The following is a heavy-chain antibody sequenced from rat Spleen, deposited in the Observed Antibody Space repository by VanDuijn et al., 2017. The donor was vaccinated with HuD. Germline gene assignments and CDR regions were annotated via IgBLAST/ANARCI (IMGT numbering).Heavy chain of an antibody. CDR1: GFTFNNFW. CDR3: ARETGYNSYFDY. Sequence: EVQLVESGGGLVQPGGSLKVSCLASGFTFNNFWMTWIRQAPGKGLEWVATITHIGGDTYYPDSVKGRFTISRDDAQSTLYLQMNSLRSDDTATYYCARETGYNSYFDYWGQGVMVTVSS. J-gene: IGHJ2*01. D-gene: IGHD1-4*01. V-gene: IGHV5-31*01. CDR2: ITHIGGDT.